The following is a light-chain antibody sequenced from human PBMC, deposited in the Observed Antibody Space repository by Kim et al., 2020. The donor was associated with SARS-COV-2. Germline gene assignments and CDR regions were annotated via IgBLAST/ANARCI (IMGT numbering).Light chain of an antibody. CDR3: KHYISYAPIT. V-gene: IGKV1-5*03. CDR1: QSVNDW. J-gene: IGKJ5*01. Sequence: DIQMTQSPSTLSASVGDRVTISCRASQSVNDWMAWYQQKPGKAPKLLIYKASTLHSGVPSRFSGSGSGTEFTLTISSLQPDDFATYWCKHYISYAPITFGQGTRLEIK. CDR2: KAS.